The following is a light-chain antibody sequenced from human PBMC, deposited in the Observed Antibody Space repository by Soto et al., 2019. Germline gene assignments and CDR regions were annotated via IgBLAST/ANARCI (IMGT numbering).Light chain of an antibody. Sequence: EVVLTQSPGTLSLSPGARATLSCRASQSVTNNYLAWYQQKPGQAPRLLIYDASTRATGIPDRFSGSGSGTDFTLTISSLQPEDCATYYCQQSYTTPRTFGQGTKLEI. CDR2: DAS. CDR1: QSVTNNY. CDR3: QQSYTTPRT. V-gene: IGKV3D-20*02. J-gene: IGKJ2*01.